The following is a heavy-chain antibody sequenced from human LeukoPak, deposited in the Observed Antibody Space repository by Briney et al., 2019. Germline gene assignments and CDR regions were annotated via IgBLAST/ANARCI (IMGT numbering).Heavy chain of an antibody. CDR1: GGSVSSYY. CDR3: ATGVHGIAAAGDYYFDY. CDR2: MYYRGNT. D-gene: IGHD6-13*01. Sequence: SETLSLTCTVSGGSVSSYYWSWIRQPPGKGLEWIGYMYYRGNTNYDPSLKSRVTISIDTPNNQFSLKLSSVTAADTAVYYCATGVHGIAAAGDYYFDYWGQGTLVTVSS. V-gene: IGHV4-59*02. J-gene: IGHJ4*02.